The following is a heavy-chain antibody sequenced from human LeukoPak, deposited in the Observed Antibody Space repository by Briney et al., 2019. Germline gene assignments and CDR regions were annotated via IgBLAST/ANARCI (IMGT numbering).Heavy chain of an antibody. CDR2: IWYDGSNK. D-gene: IGHD6-19*01. J-gene: IGHJ4*02. CDR1: GFTFSSYG. Sequence: PGGSLRLSCAASGFTFSSYGMHWVRQAPGKGLEWVAVIWYDGSNKYYADSVKGRFTISRDNSKNTLYLQMNSLRAEDTAVYYCALGGYSSGWHYFDYWGQGTLVTVSS. CDR3: ALGGYSSGWHYFDY. V-gene: IGHV3-33*01.